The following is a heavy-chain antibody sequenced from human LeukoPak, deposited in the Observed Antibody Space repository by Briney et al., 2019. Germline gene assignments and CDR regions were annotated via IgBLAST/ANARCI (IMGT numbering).Heavy chain of an antibody. V-gene: IGHV3-48*03. CDR1: GFTFSSYE. D-gene: IGHD6-19*01. Sequence: GGSLRLSCAASGFTFSSYEMNWVRQAPGKGLEWVSYISSSGSTIYYADSVKGRFTISRDNAKNSLYLQMNSLRAEDTAVYYCADQGIAVAGTGGYWGQGTPVTVSS. CDR2: ISSSGSTI. J-gene: IGHJ4*02. CDR3: ADQGIAVAGTGGY.